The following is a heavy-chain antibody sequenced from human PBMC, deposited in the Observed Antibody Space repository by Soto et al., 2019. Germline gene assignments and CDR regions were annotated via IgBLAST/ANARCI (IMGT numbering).Heavy chain of an antibody. D-gene: IGHD1-7*01. Sequence: SETLSLTCTVSGGSISSSSYYWGWIRQPPGKGLEWIGSIYYSGSTYYNPSLKSRVTISVDTSKNQFSLKLSSVTAADTAVYYCARKTVTGTTTYFDYWGQGTLVTVSS. CDR2: IYYSGST. CDR3: ARKTVTGTTTYFDY. V-gene: IGHV4-39*01. J-gene: IGHJ4*02. CDR1: GGSISSSSYY.